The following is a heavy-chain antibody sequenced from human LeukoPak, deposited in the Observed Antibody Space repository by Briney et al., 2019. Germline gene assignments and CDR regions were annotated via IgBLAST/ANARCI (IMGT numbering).Heavy chain of an antibody. J-gene: IGHJ6*03. CDR1: GGSISSSSYY. V-gene: IGHV4-39*01. Sequence: SETLSLTCTVSGGSISSSSYYWGWTRQPPGKGLEWIGSIYYSGSTYYNPSLKSRVTISVDTSKNQFSLKLSSVTAADTAVYYCARHPNTYYDFWSGYYYYMDVWGKGTTVTVSS. CDR2: IYYSGST. D-gene: IGHD3-3*01. CDR3: ARHPNTYYDFWSGYYYYMDV.